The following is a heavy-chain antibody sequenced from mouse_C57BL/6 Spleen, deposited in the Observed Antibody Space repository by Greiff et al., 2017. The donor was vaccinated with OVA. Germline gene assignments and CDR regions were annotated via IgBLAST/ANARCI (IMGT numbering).Heavy chain of an antibody. Sequence: LQESGPELVKPGASVKISCKASGYAFSSSWMNWVKQRPGKGLEWIGRIYPGDGDTNYNGKFKGKATLTADKSSSTAYMQLSSLTSEDSAVYVCARGYYGSSYYFDVWGTGTTVTVSS. CDR2: IYPGDGDT. CDR3: ARGYYGSSYYFDV. CDR1: GYAFSSSW. D-gene: IGHD1-1*01. V-gene: IGHV1-82*01. J-gene: IGHJ1*03.